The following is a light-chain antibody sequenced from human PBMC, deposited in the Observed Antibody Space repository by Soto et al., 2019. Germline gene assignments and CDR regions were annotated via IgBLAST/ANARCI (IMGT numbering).Light chain of an antibody. CDR2: GAS. CDR1: QSVSNNY. V-gene: IGKV3-20*01. Sequence: EIVLTQSPGTLSLSPGERATLSCRSSQSVSNNYLAWYQQKPGQAPRLLIYGASNRATGIPDRFSGSGYGRDFTLTISRLESEDFAVYYCQQYGSSGTFGQGTKVDIK. J-gene: IGKJ1*01. CDR3: QQYGSSGT.